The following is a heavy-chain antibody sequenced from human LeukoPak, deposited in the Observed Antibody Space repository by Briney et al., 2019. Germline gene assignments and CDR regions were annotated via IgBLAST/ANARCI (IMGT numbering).Heavy chain of an antibody. CDR2: IRSKAYGGAT. J-gene: IGHJ4*02. D-gene: IGHD3-10*01. CDR3: TRPSTLLWFGELYGYFDY. CDR1: GFTFGDYA. V-gene: IGHV3-49*04. Sequence: GGSLRLSCTASGFTFGDYAMSWVRQAPGKGLEWVGFIRSKAYGGATEYAASVKGRFTISRDDSKSIAYLQMNSLKTEDTAVYYCTRPSTLLWFGELYGYFDYWGQGTLVTVSS.